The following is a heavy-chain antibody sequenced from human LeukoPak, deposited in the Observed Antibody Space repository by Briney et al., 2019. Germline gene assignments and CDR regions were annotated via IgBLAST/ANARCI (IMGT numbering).Heavy chain of an antibody. CDR3: ARFIAAGAFDY. J-gene: IGHJ4*02. CDR2: ISYDGSNK. Sequence: PGRSLRLSCAASGFTFSSYGMHWVRQTPGKGLEWVAVISYDGSNKYYADSVKGRFTISRDNSKNTLYLQMNSLRAEDTAVYYCARFIAAGAFDYWGQGTLVTVSS. D-gene: IGHD6-13*01. V-gene: IGHV3-30*03. CDR1: GFTFSSYG.